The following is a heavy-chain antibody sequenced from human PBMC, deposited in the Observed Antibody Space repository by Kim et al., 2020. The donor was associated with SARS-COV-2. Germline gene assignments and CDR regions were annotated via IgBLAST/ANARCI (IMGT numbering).Heavy chain of an antibody. Sequence: SETLSLTCTVSGGSISSSSYYWGWIRQPPGKGLEWIGSIYYSGSTYYNPSLKSRVTISVDTSKNQFSLKLSSVTAADTAVYYCARRYTWSGYYTGIDYYYYGMDVWGQGTTVTVSS. CDR3: ARRYTWSGYYTGIDYYYYGMDV. D-gene: IGHD3-3*01. V-gene: IGHV4-39*01. J-gene: IGHJ6*02. CDR1: GGSISSSSYY. CDR2: IYYSGST.